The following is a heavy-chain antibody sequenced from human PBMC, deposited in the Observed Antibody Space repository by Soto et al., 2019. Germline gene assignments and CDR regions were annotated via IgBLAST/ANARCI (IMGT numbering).Heavy chain of an antibody. D-gene: IGHD7-27*01. CDR3: ARGRYCLTGRCFPNWFDS. J-gene: IGHJ5*01. Sequence: SETLSLTCSVSGDSISNLDYFWAWIRQPPGQALEYIGYTYKSATTYYNPSSESRVAISVDTSKSQFSLNVTSVTAADTAVYFCARGRYCLTGRCFPNWFDSWGQGALVTVSS. V-gene: IGHV4-30-4*01. CDR2: TYKSATT. CDR1: GDSISNLDYF.